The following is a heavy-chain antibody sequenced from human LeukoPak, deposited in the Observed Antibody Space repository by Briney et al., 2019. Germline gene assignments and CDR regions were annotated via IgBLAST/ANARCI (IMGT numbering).Heavy chain of an antibody. CDR3: AKGGSLTTVTHFDY. J-gene: IGHJ4*02. Sequence: GGSLRLSCAASGFTFSTYGMNWVRQAPGKGLEWVSGIGDSGGSTYYAVYVKGRFTISRDNSKNTLYLQMNSLRAEDTAVYSCAKGGSLTTVTHFDYWGQGTLVTVSS. CDR2: IGDSGGST. D-gene: IGHD4-17*01. CDR1: GFTFSTYG. V-gene: IGHV3-23*01.